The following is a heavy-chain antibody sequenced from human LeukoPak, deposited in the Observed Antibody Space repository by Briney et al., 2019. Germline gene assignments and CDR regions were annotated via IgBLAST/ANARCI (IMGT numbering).Heavy chain of an antibody. J-gene: IGHJ4*02. V-gene: IGHV3-74*01. CDR2: INGDGSTT. D-gene: IGHD1-7*01. Sequence: PGGSLRLSCAASGFTFSTYWMHWVRQAPGKGLVWVSRINGDGSTTTYADSVKGRFTISRDNAKNTLYLQMNSLRAEDTAVYYCVPYNRNYALNYWGQGTLVAVSS. CDR1: GFTFSTYW. CDR3: VPYNRNYALNY.